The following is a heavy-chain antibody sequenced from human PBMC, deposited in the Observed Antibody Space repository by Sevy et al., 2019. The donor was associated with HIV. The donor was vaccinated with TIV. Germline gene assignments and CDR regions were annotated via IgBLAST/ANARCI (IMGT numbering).Heavy chain of an antibody. D-gene: IGHD5-12*01. V-gene: IGHV1-2*02. J-gene: IGHJ4*02. Sequence: ASVKVSCKASGYTFTGYYMHWVRQAPGQGLEWMGWINPNSGGTNYAQKFQGRVTMTRDTSISTAYMELSRLRSDDTVVYYCARHAVEMATNYWDYWGQGTLVTVSS. CDR3: ARHAVEMATNYWDY. CDR1: GYTFTGYY. CDR2: INPNSGGT.